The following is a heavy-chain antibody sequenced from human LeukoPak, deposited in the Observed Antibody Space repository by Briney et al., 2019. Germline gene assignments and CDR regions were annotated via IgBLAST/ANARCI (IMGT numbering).Heavy chain of an antibody. CDR1: GYTFTGYY. J-gene: IGHJ4*02. V-gene: IGHV1-2*02. CDR3: ARGPYYGSGRRGYYFDY. D-gene: IGHD3-10*01. Sequence: ASVTVSCKASGYTFTGYYMHWVRQAPGQGLEWMGWINPNSGGTNYAQKFQGRVTMTRDTSISTAYMELGRLRSDDAAVYYCARGPYYGSGRRGYYFDYWGQGTLVTVSS. CDR2: INPNSGGT.